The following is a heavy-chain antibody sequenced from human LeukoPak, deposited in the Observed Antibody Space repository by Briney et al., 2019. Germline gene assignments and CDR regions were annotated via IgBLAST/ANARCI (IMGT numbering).Heavy chain of an antibody. CDR1: GGSISSSYW. CDR2: KYHSGST. V-gene: IGHV4-4*02. D-gene: IGHD3-9*01. CDR3: ASARENYDILTGYYKGGSFDY. J-gene: IGHJ4*02. Sequence: PSETLSLTCAVSGGSISSSYWWTWVRQPPGKGLEWIGEKYHSGSTNYNPSLKSRVTISVDKSKNQVSLKLSSVTAADTAVYYCASARENYDILTGYYKGGSFDYWGQGTLVTVSA.